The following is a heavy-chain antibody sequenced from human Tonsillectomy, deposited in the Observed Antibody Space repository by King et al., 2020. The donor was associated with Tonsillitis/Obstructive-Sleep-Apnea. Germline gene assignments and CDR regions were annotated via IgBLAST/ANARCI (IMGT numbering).Heavy chain of an antibody. Sequence: VQLVESGAEVKTPGASVKVSCKASGYTFTRYYIHWVRQARGQGLEWMGIINPSDGITTYAQKFQGRVTMTTDTSAITVYLELSSLRSGDTAVYYCARDDVVGRYIDSWGQGTLVTVSS. CDR3: ARDDVVGRYIDS. CDR1: GYTFTRYY. J-gene: IGHJ4*02. D-gene: IGHD1-14*01. CDR2: INPSDGIT. V-gene: IGHV1-46*01.